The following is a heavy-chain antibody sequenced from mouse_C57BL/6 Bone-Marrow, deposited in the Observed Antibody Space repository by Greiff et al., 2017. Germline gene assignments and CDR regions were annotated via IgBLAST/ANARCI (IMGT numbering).Heavy chain of an antibody. CDR1: GYTFTSYW. CDR2: IDPNSGGT. CDR3: ARAMVTNPAWFAY. J-gene: IGHJ3*01. V-gene: IGHV1-72*01. D-gene: IGHD2-1*01. Sequence: QVQLQQPGAELVKPGASVKLSCKASGYTFTSYWMHWVKQRPGRGLEWIGRIDPNSGGTKYNEKFKSKATLTADKPYSTSYMQLSSLTSEDSAVYYCARAMVTNPAWFAYWGQGTLVTVSA.